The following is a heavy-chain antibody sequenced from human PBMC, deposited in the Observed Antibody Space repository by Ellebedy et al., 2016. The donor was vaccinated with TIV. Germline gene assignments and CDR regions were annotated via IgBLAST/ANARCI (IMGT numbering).Heavy chain of an antibody. CDR1: GFTFNDYW. J-gene: IGHJ4*02. Sequence: LSLTCAASGFTFNDYWMSWVRQAPGKGLEWVANIKQDGSEKYYVDSVKGRFTISRDNAKNSLYLQMNSLRAEDTAVYYCAGRAYNWNDGSLFDYWGQGTLVTVSS. V-gene: IGHV3-7*03. CDR2: IKQDGSEK. D-gene: IGHD1-1*01. CDR3: AGRAYNWNDGSLFDY.